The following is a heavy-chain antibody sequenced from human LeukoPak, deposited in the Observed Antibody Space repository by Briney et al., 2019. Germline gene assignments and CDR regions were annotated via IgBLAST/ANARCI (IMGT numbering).Heavy chain of an antibody. CDR3: ARGYYDSSGYYRGFDP. J-gene: IGHJ5*02. Sequence: SVKVSCKASGGTFSSYAISWVRQAPGQGLEWMGGIIPIFGTANYAQKFQGRVTITADESTSTAYMELSSLRSEDTAVYYCARGYYDSSGYYRGFDPWGQGTLVTVSS. CDR1: GGTFSSYA. CDR2: IIPIFGTA. V-gene: IGHV1-69*13. D-gene: IGHD3-22*01.